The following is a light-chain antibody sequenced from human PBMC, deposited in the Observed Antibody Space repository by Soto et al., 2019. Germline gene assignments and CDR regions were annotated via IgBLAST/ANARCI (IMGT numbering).Light chain of an antibody. Sequence: DIQMTQSPSTLSASVGDRVTITCRASQSLSNRLAWYQQKPGKAPKVLIYDASSLESGVPSRFSGSGSGTHFILTISSLQPDDFATYYCHYYSAGWTFGQGTKVDIK. V-gene: IGKV1-5*01. CDR2: DAS. CDR1: QSLSNR. J-gene: IGKJ1*01. CDR3: HYYSAGWT.